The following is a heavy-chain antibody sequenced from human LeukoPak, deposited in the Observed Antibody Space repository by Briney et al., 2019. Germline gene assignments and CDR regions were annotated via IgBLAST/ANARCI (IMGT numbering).Heavy chain of an antibody. CDR1: GFTFSSYA. J-gene: IGHJ6*03. D-gene: IGHD3-3*01. V-gene: IGHV3-30*15. CDR2: ISYDGSNK. Sequence: GRSLRLSCAASGFTFSSYAMHWVRQAPGKGLEWVAVISYDGSNKYYADSVKGRFTISRDNSKNTLYLQMSSLRAEDTAVYYCARGVYYDFWSGYHDDASLGYYYMDVWGKGTTVTVSS. CDR3: ARGVYYDFWSGYHDDASLGYYYMDV.